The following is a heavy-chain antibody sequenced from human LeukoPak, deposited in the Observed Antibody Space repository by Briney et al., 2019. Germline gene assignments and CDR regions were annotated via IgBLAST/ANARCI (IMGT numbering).Heavy chain of an antibody. CDR3: ARALVGVASRAFDI. D-gene: IGHD2-15*01. Sequence: SETLSLTCTVSGGSISSSSYYWGWIRQPPGKGLEWIGSIYYTGSTYFNPSLKSRLTISIDTSKNQFSLSLTSVTAADTAVYYCARALVGVASRAFDIWGQGTMVTVS. J-gene: IGHJ3*02. CDR2: IYYTGST. CDR1: GGSISSSSYY. V-gene: IGHV4-39*07.